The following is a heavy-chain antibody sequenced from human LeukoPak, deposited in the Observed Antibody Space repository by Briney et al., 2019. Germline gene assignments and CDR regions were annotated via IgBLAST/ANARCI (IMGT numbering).Heavy chain of an antibody. CDR3: ARDPILWGGYYYGNYFDY. D-gene: IGHD3-22*01. Sequence: ASVKVSCKASGGTFSSYAISWVRQAPGQGLEWMGRIIPIFGTANYAQKFQGRVTITTDEPTSTAYMELSSLRSEDTAVYYCARDPILWGGYYYGNYFDYWGQGTLVTVSS. CDR1: GGTFSSYA. J-gene: IGHJ4*02. CDR2: IIPIFGTA. V-gene: IGHV1-69*05.